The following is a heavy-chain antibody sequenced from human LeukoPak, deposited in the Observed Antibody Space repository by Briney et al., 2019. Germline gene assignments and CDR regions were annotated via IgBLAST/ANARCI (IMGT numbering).Heavy chain of an antibody. CDR1: GGFISSYY. V-gene: IGHV4-59*01. D-gene: IGHD6-13*01. Sequence: SETLSLTCTVSGGFISSYYWSWIRQPPGKGLEWIGYIYYSGSTNYNPSLKSRVTISVDTSKNQFSLKLSSVTAADTAVYYCARGGAAADYWGQGTLVTVSS. J-gene: IGHJ4*02. CDR2: IYYSGST. CDR3: ARGGAAADY.